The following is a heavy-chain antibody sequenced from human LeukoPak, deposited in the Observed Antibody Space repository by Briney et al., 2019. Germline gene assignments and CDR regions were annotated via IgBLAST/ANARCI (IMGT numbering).Heavy chain of an antibody. J-gene: IGHJ4*02. CDR3: ARDWTGYYGSDY. V-gene: IGHV3-20*04. CDR1: GFTFSSYW. CDR2: INWNGGST. D-gene: IGHD3/OR15-3a*01. Sequence: GGSLRLSCAASGFTFSSYWMHWVRQAPGKGLEWVSGINWNGGSTGYADSVKGRFTISRDNAKNSLYLQMNSLRAEDTALYYCARDWTGYYGSDYWGQGTLVTVSS.